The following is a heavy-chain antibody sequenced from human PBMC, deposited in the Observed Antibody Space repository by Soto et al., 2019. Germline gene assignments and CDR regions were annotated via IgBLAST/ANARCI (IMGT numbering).Heavy chain of an antibody. Sequence: EVQLVESGGGLVQPGESLRLSCAASGFTFSYYWMHWVRQAPGKGLVLVSRIHSDGSSTTYADSVQGRFTISRDNARDTLYLRMNSLTAEETAVYYCARGDSGAFDLLGQGTVVTVSS. J-gene: IGHJ3*01. CDR2: IHSDGSST. CDR1: GFTFSYYW. CDR3: ARGDSGAFDL. V-gene: IGHV3-74*01. D-gene: IGHD1-26*01.